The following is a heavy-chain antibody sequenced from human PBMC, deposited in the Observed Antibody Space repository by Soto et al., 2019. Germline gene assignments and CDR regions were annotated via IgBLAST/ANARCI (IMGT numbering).Heavy chain of an antibody. V-gene: IGHV3-30-3*01. CDR2: ISYDGSNK. CDR1: GFTFSSYA. CDR3: AREWSMIVVVIPFDY. Sequence: PGGSLRLSCAASGFTFSSYAMHWVRQAPGKGLEWVAVISYDGSNKYYADSVKGRFTISRDNSKNTLYLQMNSLRAEDTAVYYCAREWSMIVVVIPFDYWGQGTLVTVSS. J-gene: IGHJ4*02. D-gene: IGHD3-22*01.